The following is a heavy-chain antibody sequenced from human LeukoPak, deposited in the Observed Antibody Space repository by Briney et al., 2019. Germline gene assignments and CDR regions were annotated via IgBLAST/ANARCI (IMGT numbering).Heavy chain of an antibody. CDR2: INHSGST. CDR3: ARGRPLGAADY. CDR1: GGSFSGYY. D-gene: IGHD3-16*01. V-gene: IGHV4-34*01. Sequence: SETLSLTCAVYGGSFSGYYWSWIRQPPGKGLEWIGEINHSGSTNYNPSLKSRVTISVDTSKNQFSLTLSSVTAADTAVYYCARGRPLGAADYWGQGTLVTVSS. J-gene: IGHJ4*02.